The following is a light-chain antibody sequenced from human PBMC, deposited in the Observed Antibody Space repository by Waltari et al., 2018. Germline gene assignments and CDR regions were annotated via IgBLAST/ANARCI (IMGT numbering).Light chain of an antibody. CDR1: QTVVYRDNNKNY. V-gene: IGKV4-1*01. J-gene: IGKJ1*01. Sequence: DIVMTQSPDSLAVSLGERATLHCKPSQTVVYRDNNKNYLTWYQQKPGQPPKLLFSWASIRESGVPDRLSASGSGTDFTLTISSLQAEDVAVYYCHQHYTTPWTFGQGTKVEIK. CDR3: HQHYTTPWT. CDR2: WAS.